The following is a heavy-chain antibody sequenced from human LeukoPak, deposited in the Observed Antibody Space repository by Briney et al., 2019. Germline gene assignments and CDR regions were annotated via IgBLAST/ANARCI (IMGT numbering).Heavy chain of an antibody. CDR2: INPNSGGT. Sequence: ASVTVSCKASGYTFTGYYMHWVRQAPGQGLEGMGWINPNSGGTNYAQKFQGRVTMTRDTSISTAYMELSRLRSDDTAVYYCARDLNIVATIRRGDFDYWGQGTLVTVSS. D-gene: IGHD5-12*01. CDR3: ARDLNIVATIRRGDFDY. J-gene: IGHJ4*02. CDR1: GYTFTGYY. V-gene: IGHV1-2*02.